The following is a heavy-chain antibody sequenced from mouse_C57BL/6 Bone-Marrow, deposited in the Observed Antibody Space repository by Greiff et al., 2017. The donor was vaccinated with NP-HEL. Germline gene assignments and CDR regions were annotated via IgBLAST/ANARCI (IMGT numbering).Heavy chain of an antibody. J-gene: IGHJ3*01. CDR2: IHPNSGST. CDR1: GYTFTSYW. Sequence: QVQLKQPGAELVKPGASVKLSCKASGYTFTSYWMHWVKQRPGQGLEWIGMIHPNSGSTNYNEKFKSKATLTVDKSSSTAYMQLSSLTSEDSAVYYCAGGYDVWFAYWGQGTLVTVSA. V-gene: IGHV1-64*01. D-gene: IGHD2-2*01. CDR3: AGGYDVWFAY.